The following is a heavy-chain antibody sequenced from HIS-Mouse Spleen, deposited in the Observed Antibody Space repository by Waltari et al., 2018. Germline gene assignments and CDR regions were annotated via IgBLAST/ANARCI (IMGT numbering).Heavy chain of an antibody. CDR3: ARIAEGYTSGWYAFDY. Sequence: QVTLRESGPALVKPTQTLTLTCPFSGFSLSTSRMCVSWLRQPPGKALEWLARIDWDDDKYYSTSLKTRLTISRDTSKNQVVLTMTNMDPLDTATYYCARIAEGYTSGWYAFDYWARERWSPSPQ. CDR2: IDWDDDK. J-gene: IGHJ4*02. CDR1: GFSLSTSRMC. D-gene: IGHD6-19*01. V-gene: IGHV2-70*15.